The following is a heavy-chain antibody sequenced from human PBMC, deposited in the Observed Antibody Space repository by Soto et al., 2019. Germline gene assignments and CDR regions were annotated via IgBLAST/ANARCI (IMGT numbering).Heavy chain of an antibody. J-gene: IGHJ4*02. Sequence: VSGGPSGDLCWRWLLPTTGKVLEWVGYIHYSGCTNYNPSLKSRVTMSVDSAKNQFSLQLSSVTAADTAVYFCTKYRRTDAEGYSFDFWVQGALVTVSS. CDR1: GGPSGDLC. D-gene: IGHD2-15*01. V-gene: IGHV4-59*11. CDR3: TKYRRTDAEGYSFDF. CDR2: IHYSGCT.